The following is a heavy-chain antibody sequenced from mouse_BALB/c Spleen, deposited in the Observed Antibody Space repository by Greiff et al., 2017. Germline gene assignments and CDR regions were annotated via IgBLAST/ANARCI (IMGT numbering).Heavy chain of an antibody. CDR3: ARGYDAGMDY. D-gene: IGHD2-2*01. CDR1: GFSLTSYG. Sequence: VKLQESGPGLVAPSQSLSITCTVSGFSLTSYGVHWVRQPPGKGLEWLGVIWAGGSTNYNSALMSRLSISKDNSKSQVFLKMNSLQTDDTAMYYCARGYDAGMDYWGQGTSVTVSS. V-gene: IGHV2-9*02. CDR2: IWAGGST. J-gene: IGHJ4*01.